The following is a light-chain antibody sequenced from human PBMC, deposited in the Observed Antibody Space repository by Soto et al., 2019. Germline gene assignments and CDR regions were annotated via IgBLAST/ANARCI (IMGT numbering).Light chain of an antibody. V-gene: IGLV2-8*01. CDR2: EVS. J-gene: IGLJ2*01. CDR3: SSYAGSNNLV. Sequence: QYALTQPPSASGSPGQSVTISCTGTSSDVGGYNYVSWYQQHPGKAPKLMIYEVSKRPSGVPDRLSGTKSGNTASLTVSGLQAEDEADYYCSSYAGSNNLVFGGGTKLTV. CDR1: SSDVGGYNY.